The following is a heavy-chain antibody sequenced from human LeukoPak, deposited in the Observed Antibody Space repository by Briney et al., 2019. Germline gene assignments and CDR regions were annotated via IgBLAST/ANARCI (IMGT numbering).Heavy chain of an antibody. CDR2: ISASGDNT. CDR1: GFTFSSSG. CDR3: AKGYYGSGTYGWFDP. Sequence: GGSLRLSCAASGFTFSSSGMSWVRQAPGKGLEWVSTISASGDNTYYADSVKGRFTISRDNSKKKLYLQMNSLRAEDTALYYCAKGYYGSGTYGWFDPWGQGTLVTVSS. D-gene: IGHD3-10*01. J-gene: IGHJ5*02. V-gene: IGHV3-23*01.